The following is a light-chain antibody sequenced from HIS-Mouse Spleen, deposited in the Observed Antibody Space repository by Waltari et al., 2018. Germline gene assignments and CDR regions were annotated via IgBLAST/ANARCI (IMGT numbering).Light chain of an antibody. CDR1: SSDVGSYNL. Sequence: QSALTQPASVSGSPGQSITIPCTGTSSDVGSYNLVSWYQQHPGKAPKLINYEGSKRPSGVSNRFSGSKSGNTASLTISGLQAEDEADYYCCSYAGSSTLVFGGGTKLTVL. J-gene: IGLJ3*02. CDR2: EGS. V-gene: IGLV2-23*01. CDR3: CSYAGSSTLV.